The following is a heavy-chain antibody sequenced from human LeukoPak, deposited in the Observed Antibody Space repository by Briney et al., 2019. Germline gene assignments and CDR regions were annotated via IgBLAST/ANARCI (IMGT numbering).Heavy chain of an antibody. CDR2: INHSGST. CDR1: GGSFSGYY. D-gene: IGHD1-26*01. CDR3: ARQEWELHKGTFDY. Sequence: ASETLSLTCAVYGGSFSGYYWSWIRQPPGKGLEWIGEINHSGSTNYNPSLKSRVTISVDTSKNQFSLKLSSVTAADTAVYYCARQEWELHKGTFDYWGQGTLVTVSS. J-gene: IGHJ4*02. V-gene: IGHV4-34*01.